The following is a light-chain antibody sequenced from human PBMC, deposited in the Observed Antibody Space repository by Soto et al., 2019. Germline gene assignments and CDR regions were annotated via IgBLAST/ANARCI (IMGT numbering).Light chain of an antibody. Sequence: QAVVTQPPSASGTXGXXXXXXXSGSSSNIGSNYVYWYQQLPGTAPKLLIYSNNQRPSGVPDRFSGSKSGTSASLAISGLRSEDEADYYCAAWDDSLSGLFGGGTKLTVL. CDR1: SSNIGSNY. CDR3: AAWDDSLSGL. CDR2: SNN. V-gene: IGLV1-47*02. J-gene: IGLJ2*01.